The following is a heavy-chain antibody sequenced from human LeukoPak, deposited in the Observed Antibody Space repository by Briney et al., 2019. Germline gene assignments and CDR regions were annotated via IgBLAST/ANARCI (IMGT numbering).Heavy chain of an antibody. CDR3: AKFQRYDFWSGYNNWFDP. Sequence: QPGGSLRLSCAASGFTFSSYEMNWVRQAPGKGLEWVSHISSSGSTIYYADSVKGRFTISRDNAKNSLYLQMNSLRAEDTAVYYCAKFQRYDFWSGYNNWFDPWGQGTLVTVSS. CDR2: ISSSGSTI. V-gene: IGHV3-48*03. J-gene: IGHJ5*02. D-gene: IGHD3-3*01. CDR1: GFTFSSYE.